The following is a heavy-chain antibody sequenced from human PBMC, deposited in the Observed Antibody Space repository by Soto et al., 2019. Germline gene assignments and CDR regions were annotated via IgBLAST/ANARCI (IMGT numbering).Heavy chain of an antibody. CDR1: GGSISSDY. Sequence: QVQLQESGPGLVKPSETLSLTCTVSGGSISSDYWYWSRLRPGQGLGWIGNVYYNGSTNDNPSLKRRIPISVATSTTKFPLKLRPLTAADAAVSDCAGSSSSWGQIHFDHWGQGALVTVSS. CDR3: AGSSSSWGQIHFDH. CDR2: VYYNGST. J-gene: IGHJ5*02. V-gene: IGHV4-59*08. D-gene: IGHD6-13*01.